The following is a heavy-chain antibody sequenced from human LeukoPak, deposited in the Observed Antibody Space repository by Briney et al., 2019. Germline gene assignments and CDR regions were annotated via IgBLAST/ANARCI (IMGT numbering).Heavy chain of an antibody. D-gene: IGHD6-19*01. V-gene: IGHV1-69*13. Sequence: GASVKVSCKASGGTFSSYAISWVRQAPGQGLEWMGGIIPIFGTANYAQKFQGRVTITADESTSTAYMELSSLRSEDTAVYYCARDWEYSSGWPYSMDVWGQGTTVTVSS. CDR3: ARDWEYSSGWPYSMDV. CDR1: GGTFSSYA. J-gene: IGHJ6*02. CDR2: IIPIFGTA.